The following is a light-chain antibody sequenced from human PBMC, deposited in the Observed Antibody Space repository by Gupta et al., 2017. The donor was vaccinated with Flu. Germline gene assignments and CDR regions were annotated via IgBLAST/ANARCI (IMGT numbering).Light chain of an antibody. CDR3: QQRSNWPPGLT. Sequence: EIVLTQSTATLSLSPGERATLSCRASQSVSSYLAWYQQKPVQAPRPLIYDASNRATGIPARFSGSGSGTDFTLTISSLEPEDFAVYYCQQRSNWPPGLTFGGGNKVEIK. CDR2: DAS. J-gene: IGKJ4*01. CDR1: QSVSSY. V-gene: IGKV3-11*01.